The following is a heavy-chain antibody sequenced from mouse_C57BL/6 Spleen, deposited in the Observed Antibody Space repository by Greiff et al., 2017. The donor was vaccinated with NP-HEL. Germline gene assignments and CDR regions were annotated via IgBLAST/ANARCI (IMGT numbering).Heavy chain of an antibody. J-gene: IGHJ2*01. CDR2: ISDGGSYT. CDR3: ARGVGMVTTKGYYFDY. V-gene: IGHV5-4*03. D-gene: IGHD2-2*01. CDR1: GFTFSSYA. Sequence: EVKLVESGGGLVKPGGSLKLSCAASGFTFSSYAMSWVRQTPEKRLEWVATISDGGSYTYYPDNVKGRFTISRDNAKNNLYLQMSHLKSEDTAMYYCARGVGMVTTKGYYFDYWGQGTTLTVSS.